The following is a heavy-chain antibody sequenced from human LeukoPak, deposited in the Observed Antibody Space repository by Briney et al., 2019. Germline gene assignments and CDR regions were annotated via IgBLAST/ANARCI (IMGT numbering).Heavy chain of an antibody. D-gene: IGHD3-22*01. J-gene: IGHJ5*02. CDR2: MNPNSGHT. V-gene: IGHV1-8*01. CDR3: ARTFYYDIRGDNWFDP. Sequence: ASVKVSCKASGYTFTNYDINWVRQATGQGLEWMGWMNPNSGHTGYAQKFQGRVTMTRNTSITKAYMELGSLTSEDTAVYYCARTFYYDIRGDNWFDPWGQGTLVTVSP. CDR1: GYTFTNYD.